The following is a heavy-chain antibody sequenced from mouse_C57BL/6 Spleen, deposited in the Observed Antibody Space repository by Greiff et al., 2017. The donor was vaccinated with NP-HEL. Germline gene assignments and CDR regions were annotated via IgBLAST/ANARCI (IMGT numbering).Heavy chain of an antibody. CDR3: TRGAYDGYYNAY. CDR2: IYPGNSDT. J-gene: IGHJ3*01. D-gene: IGHD2-3*01. CDR1: GYTFTSYW. Sequence: VQLQQSGTVLARPGASVKMSCKTSGYTFTSYWMHWVKQRPGQGLEWIGAIYPGNSDTSYNQKFKGKAKLTAVTSASTAYMELSSLTNEDSAVYYCTRGAYDGYYNAYWGQGTLVTVSA. V-gene: IGHV1-5*01.